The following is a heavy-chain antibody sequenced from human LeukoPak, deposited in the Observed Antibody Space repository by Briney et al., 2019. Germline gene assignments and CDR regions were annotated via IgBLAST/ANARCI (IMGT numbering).Heavy chain of an antibody. CDR1: GGSFSAYY. CDR3: ASRGDYVFDY. Sequence: PSETLSLTCAVYGGSFSAYYWSWIRQPPGKGLEWIGEINHSGSTNYNPSLKSRVTISVDTSKNQFSLKLSSVTAADTAVYYCASRGDYVFDYWGQGTLVTVSS. J-gene: IGHJ4*02. D-gene: IGHD4-17*01. CDR2: INHSGST. V-gene: IGHV4-34*01.